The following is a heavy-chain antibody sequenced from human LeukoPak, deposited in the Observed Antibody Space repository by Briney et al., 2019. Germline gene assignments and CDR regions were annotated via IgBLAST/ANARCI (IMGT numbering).Heavy chain of an antibody. CDR3: ARGRYFDY. V-gene: IGHV3-30-3*01. CDR1: GFTFSSYA. Sequence: GGSLRLSCAASGFTFSSYAMHWVRQAPGKGLEWVAVISYDGSNKYYADSVKGRFTISRDNSKNTLYLQMNSLRAEDTAVYYCARGRYFDYWGQGTLVTVSS. CDR2: ISYDGSNK. J-gene: IGHJ4*02.